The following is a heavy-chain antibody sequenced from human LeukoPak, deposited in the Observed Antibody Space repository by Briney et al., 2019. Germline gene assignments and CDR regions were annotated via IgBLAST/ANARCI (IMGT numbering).Heavy chain of an antibody. Sequence: SETLSLTCTVSGGSISSYYWSWLRQPPGKGLEWIGYIYYSGSTNYNPSLKSRVTISVDTSKNQFSLKLSSVTAAGTAVYYCASSISGGSGSYYYYYYMDVWGKGTTVTVSS. V-gene: IGHV4-59*01. J-gene: IGHJ6*03. D-gene: IGHD3-10*01. CDR2: IYYSGST. CDR1: GGSISSYY. CDR3: ASSISGGSGSYYYYYYMDV.